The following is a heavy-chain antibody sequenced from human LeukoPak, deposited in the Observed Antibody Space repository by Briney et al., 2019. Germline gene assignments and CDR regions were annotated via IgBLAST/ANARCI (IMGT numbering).Heavy chain of an antibody. V-gene: IGHV4-34*01. Sequence: SETLSLTCAVYGGSFSGYYWSWIRQPPGKGLEWIGEINHSGSTNYNPSLKSRVTISVDTSKNQFSLKLSSVTAADTAVYYCARRMVRGVIITLWGQGTLVTVSS. CDR3: ARRMVRGVIITL. CDR2: INHSGST. D-gene: IGHD3-10*01. J-gene: IGHJ4*02. CDR1: GGSFSGYY.